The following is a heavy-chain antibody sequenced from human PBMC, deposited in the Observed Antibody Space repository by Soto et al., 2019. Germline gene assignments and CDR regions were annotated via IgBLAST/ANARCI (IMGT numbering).Heavy chain of an antibody. J-gene: IGHJ6*02. CDR2: IYPGDSDT. CDR1: GYSFTGDW. D-gene: IGHD1-26*01. CDR3: GRHLRGCAGATRARDYYYGMDV. V-gene: IGHV5-51*01. Sequence: GESLKISCQGSGYSFTGDWIGWVRQMPGKGLEWMGIIYPGDSDTRYSPSFQGQVTISADKSISTAYLQWSSLKASDTAMYYCGRHLRGCAGATRARDYYYGMDVWGQGTTVTVSS.